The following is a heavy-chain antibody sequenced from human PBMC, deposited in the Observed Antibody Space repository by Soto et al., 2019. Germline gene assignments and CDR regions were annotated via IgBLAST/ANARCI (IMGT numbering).Heavy chain of an antibody. Sequence: QVQLVQSGAEVREPGASVRLSCRTSGYTFSDYGISWVRQAPGQGLEWMGWISGYSGDTNYAQRRMGGVSMTTDTSTISAYMELANVRSDDTALYFCAGDCQAYVWFGESPARGLHFWGQGSTVTVSS. J-gene: IGHJ4*02. CDR1: GYTFSDYG. CDR3: AGDCQAYVWFGESPARGLHF. D-gene: IGHD3-10*01. V-gene: IGHV1-18*01. CDR2: ISGYSGDT.